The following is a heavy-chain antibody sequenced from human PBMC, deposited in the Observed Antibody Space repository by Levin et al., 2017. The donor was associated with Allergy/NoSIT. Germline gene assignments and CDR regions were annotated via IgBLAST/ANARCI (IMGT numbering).Heavy chain of an antibody. Sequence: PSETLSLTCKVSGGSISSGSYYWSWIRQPAAKGLEWIGRIYSSGSANYNPSLKSRVTITVDTSKNQFSLKLSSVTAADTAVYYCARAEVGSEHWGQGTLVTVSS. CDR1: GGSISSGSYY. D-gene: IGHD3-10*01. J-gene: IGHJ4*02. V-gene: IGHV4-61*02. CDR3: ARAEVGSEH. CDR2: IYSSGSA.